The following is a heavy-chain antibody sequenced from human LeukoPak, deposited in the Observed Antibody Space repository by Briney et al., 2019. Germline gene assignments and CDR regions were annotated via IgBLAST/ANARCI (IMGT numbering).Heavy chain of an antibody. Sequence: GGSLRLSCAASGFTSSSYAMSWVRQAPGKGLEWVAFIRYDGSNKYYADSVKGRFTISRDNSKNTLYLQMNSLRAEDTAVYYCAKDLAVAVAVYYYYMDIWGKGTTVTISS. CDR3: AKDLAVAVAVYYYYMDI. D-gene: IGHD6-19*01. CDR2: IRYDGSNK. J-gene: IGHJ6*03. V-gene: IGHV3-30*02. CDR1: GFTSSSYA.